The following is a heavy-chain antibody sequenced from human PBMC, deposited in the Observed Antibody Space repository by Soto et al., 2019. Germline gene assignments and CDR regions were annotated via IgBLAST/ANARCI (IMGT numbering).Heavy chain of an antibody. Sequence: GSVKVSFKASGYTFTTYAIHWVRQAPGQRLEWMGWINADNGNTKYSQKFQGRVTITRDTSANTAYMELSSLRSEDTAVYYCARDIFGLLIIGVPDFWGQGTLVTVSS. CDR3: ARDIFGLLIIGVPDF. CDR2: INADNGNT. D-gene: IGHD3-3*01. CDR1: GYTFTTYA. V-gene: IGHV1-3*01. J-gene: IGHJ4*02.